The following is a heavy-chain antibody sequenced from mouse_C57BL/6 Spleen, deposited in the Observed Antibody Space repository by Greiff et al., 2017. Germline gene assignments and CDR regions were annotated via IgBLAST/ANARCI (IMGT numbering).Heavy chain of an antibody. J-gene: IGHJ1*03. Sequence: EVQRVESGGGLVQPGGSLKLSCAASGFTFSDYYMYWVRQTPEKRLEWVAYISNGGGSTYYPDTVKGRFTISRDNAKNTLYLQMSRLKSEDTAMYYCARHRDSNYEGYWYFDVWGTGTTVTVSS. D-gene: IGHD2-5*01. CDR1: GFTFSDYY. V-gene: IGHV5-12*01. CDR3: ARHRDSNYEGYWYFDV. CDR2: ISNGGGST.